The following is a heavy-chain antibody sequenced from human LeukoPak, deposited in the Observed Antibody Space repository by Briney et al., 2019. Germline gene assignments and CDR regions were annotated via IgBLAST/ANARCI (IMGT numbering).Heavy chain of an antibody. CDR2: IYYSGST. CDR1: GGSISSYY. CDR3: ARVTVLMVYATNWFDP. D-gene: IGHD2-8*01. Sequence: PSETLSLTCTVSGGSISSYYWSWIRQPPGKGLEWIGYIYYSGSTNYNPSLKSRVTISVDTSKNQFSLKLSSVTAADTAVYYCARVTVLMVYATNWFDPWGQGTLVTVSS. V-gene: IGHV4-59*01. J-gene: IGHJ5*02.